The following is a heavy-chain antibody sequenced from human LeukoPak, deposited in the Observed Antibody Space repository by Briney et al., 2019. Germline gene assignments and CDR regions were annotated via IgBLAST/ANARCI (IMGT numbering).Heavy chain of an antibody. CDR3: ARASSGP. Sequence: SVKVSCKASGYTFIDYFMHWVRQAPGQGLEWMGWINPDSGGTNYAQKFQGRVTMTRDTSISTAYMELSRLRSDDTAAYYCARASSGPWGQGTLVTVSP. J-gene: IGHJ4*02. CDR2: INPDSGGT. CDR1: GYTFIDYF. V-gene: IGHV1-2*02. D-gene: IGHD6-19*01.